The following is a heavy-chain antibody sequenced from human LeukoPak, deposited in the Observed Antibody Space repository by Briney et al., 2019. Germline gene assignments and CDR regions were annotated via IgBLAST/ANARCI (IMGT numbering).Heavy chain of an antibody. J-gene: IGHJ4*02. CDR3: ARSMVPLFED. D-gene: IGHD4/OR15-4a*01. Sequence: PGGSLRLSCAASGFTFSPYWMHWVRQSPGKGLVWVSRINGDGRTTTYADSVKGRFTISRDNAKNTLYLQMNSLTAEDTAAYYCARSMVPLFEDWGQGTLVTVSS. V-gene: IGHV3-74*01. CDR1: GFTFSPYW. CDR2: INGDGRTT.